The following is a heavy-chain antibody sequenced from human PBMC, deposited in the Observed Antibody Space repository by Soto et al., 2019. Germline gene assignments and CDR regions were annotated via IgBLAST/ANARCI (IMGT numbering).Heavy chain of an antibody. V-gene: IGHV3-23*01. Sequence: GGSLRLSCAASGFTFSSYAMSWVRQAPGKGLEWVSAISGSGGSTYYADSVKGRFTISRDNSKNTLYLQMNSLRAEDTAVYYCARDYDSSGYYCCYFDYWGQGTLVSVSS. CDR1: GFTFSSYA. CDR2: ISGSGGST. J-gene: IGHJ4*02. CDR3: ARDYDSSGYYCCYFDY. D-gene: IGHD3-22*01.